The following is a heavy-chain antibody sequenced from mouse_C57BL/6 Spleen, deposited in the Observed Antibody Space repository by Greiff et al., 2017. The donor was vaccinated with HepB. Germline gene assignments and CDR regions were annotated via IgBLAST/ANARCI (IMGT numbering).Heavy chain of an antibody. D-gene: IGHD1-1*02. J-gene: IGHJ2*01. Sequence: EVKVVESGGGLVQPGGSMKLSCAASGFTFSDAWMDWVRQSPEKGLEWVAEIRNKANNHATYYAESVKGRFTISRDDSKSSVYLQMNSLSAEDTGIYYCTRGGGNCFDYWGQGTTLTVSS. CDR2: IRNKANNHAT. CDR3: TRGGGNCFDY. V-gene: IGHV6-6*01. CDR1: GFTFSDAW.